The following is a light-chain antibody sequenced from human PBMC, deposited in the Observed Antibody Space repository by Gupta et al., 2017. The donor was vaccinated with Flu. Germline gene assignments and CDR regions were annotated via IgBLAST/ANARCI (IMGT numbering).Light chain of an antibody. V-gene: IGKV3-15*01. CDR2: SAS. Sequence: TGTRYVVPVERAHLSCKASQIFTSHLAWYQQKPGRDPKLLLYSASTSANGIPARFSGSGSGTEFTLTISSLQSEDFAVYYCQQYECWPYTFGQGTKLEIK. J-gene: IGKJ2*01. CDR1: QIFTSH. CDR3: QQYECWPYT.